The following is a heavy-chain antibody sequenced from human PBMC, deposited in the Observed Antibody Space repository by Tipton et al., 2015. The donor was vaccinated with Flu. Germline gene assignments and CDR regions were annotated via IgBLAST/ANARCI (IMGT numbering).Heavy chain of an antibody. CDR3: ARGGYSYGYPPSYYYYYYMDV. D-gene: IGHD5-18*01. Sequence: TLSLTCAVYGGSFSGYYWSWIRQPPGKGLEWIGEINHSGSTNYNPSLKSRVTISVDTSKNQFSLKLSSVTAADTAVYYCARGGYSYGYPPSYYYYYYMDVWGKGTTVTVSS. CDR2: INHSGST. CDR1: GGSFSGYY. J-gene: IGHJ6*03. V-gene: IGHV4-34*01.